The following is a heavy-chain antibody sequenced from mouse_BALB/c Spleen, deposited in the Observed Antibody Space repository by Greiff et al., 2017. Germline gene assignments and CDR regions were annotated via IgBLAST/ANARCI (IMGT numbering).Heavy chain of an antibody. CDR2: IYPGDGDT. Sequence: QVQLQQSGPELVKPGASVKISCKASGYAFSSSWMNWVKQRPGQGLEWIGRIYPGDGDTNYNGKFKGKATLTADKSSSTAYMQLSSLTSVDSAVYFCASDYAWFAYWGQGTLVTVSA. V-gene: IGHV1-82*01. J-gene: IGHJ3*01. D-gene: IGHD2-4*01. CDR1: GYAFSSSW. CDR3: ASDYAWFAY.